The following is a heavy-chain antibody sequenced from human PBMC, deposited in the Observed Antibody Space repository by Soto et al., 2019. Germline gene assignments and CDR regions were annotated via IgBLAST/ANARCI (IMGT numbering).Heavy chain of an antibody. CDR1: GGSISSSSYY. CDR3: ARRGEYCSGGSCYNAFDI. V-gene: IGHV4-39*01. Sequence: QLQLQESGPGLVKPSETLSLTCTVSGGSISSSSYYWGWIRQPPGKGLEWIGSIYYSGSTYYNPSLQSRVTLSVDTSKNQCSLKLSSVTAADTAVYYCARRGEYCSGGSCYNAFDIWGQGTMVTVSS. CDR2: IYYSGST. J-gene: IGHJ3*02. D-gene: IGHD2-15*01.